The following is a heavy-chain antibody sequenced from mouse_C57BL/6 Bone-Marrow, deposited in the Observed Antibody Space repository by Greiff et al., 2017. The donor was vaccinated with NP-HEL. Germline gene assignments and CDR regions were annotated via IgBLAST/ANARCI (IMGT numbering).Heavy chain of an antibody. V-gene: IGHV5-9-1*02. Sequence: EVQLVESGEGLVKPGGSLKLSCAASGFTFSSYAMSWVGQTPEKRLEWVPYISSGGDYIYYADTVKGRFTISRDNARNTLYLQMSSLKSEDTAMYYCTRDEGTWAYWGQGTLVTVSA. CDR1: GFTFSSYA. J-gene: IGHJ3*01. CDR3: TRDEGTWAY. D-gene: IGHD3-3*01. CDR2: ISSGGDYI.